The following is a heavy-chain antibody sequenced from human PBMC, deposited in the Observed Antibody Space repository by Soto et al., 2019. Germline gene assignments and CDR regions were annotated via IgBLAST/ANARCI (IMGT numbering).Heavy chain of an antibody. CDR2: ISYDGSNK. V-gene: IGHV3-30-3*01. J-gene: IGHJ6*02. D-gene: IGHD1-26*01. CDR1: GFTFSSYA. CDR3: ARDRELGGDGMDV. Sequence: QVQLVESGVGVVQPGRSLRLSCAASGFTFSSYAMHWVRQAPGKGLEWVAVISYDGSNKYYADSVKGRFTISRDNSKNTLYLQMNSLRAEDTAVYYCARDRELGGDGMDVWGQGTTVTVSS.